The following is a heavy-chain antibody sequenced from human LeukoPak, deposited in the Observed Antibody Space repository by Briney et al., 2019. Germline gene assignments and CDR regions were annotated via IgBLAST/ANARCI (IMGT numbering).Heavy chain of an antibody. CDR2: INPSGGSA. CDR3: ARDLGGSSWFDY. J-gene: IGHJ4*02. CDR1: GYTFTSYY. Sequence: ASVKVSCKASGYTFTSYYMHWVRQAPGQGLEWMGIINPSGGSANYAQKFQGRLTMTRDTSTSTVYMELSSLRSEDTAVYYCARDLGGSSWFDYWGQGTLVTVSS. V-gene: IGHV1-46*01. D-gene: IGHD6-13*01.